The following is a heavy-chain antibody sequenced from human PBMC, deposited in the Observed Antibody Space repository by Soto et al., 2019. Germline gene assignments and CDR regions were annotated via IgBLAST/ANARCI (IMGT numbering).Heavy chain of an antibody. CDR1: GYTLTSYY. J-gene: IGHJ6*02. V-gene: IGHV1-46*01. Sequence: QAQLVQSGAEGKKPGASVKVSCKASGYTLTSYYMYWVRQAPGQGLEWMGMINPSGGSTNYAQKFQGIVTMTRDTATSTVYMELSSLRSEDTAVYYCARKWFGDTDGMDVWGQGTTVIVSS. CDR3: ARKWFGDTDGMDV. CDR2: INPSGGST. D-gene: IGHD3-10*01.